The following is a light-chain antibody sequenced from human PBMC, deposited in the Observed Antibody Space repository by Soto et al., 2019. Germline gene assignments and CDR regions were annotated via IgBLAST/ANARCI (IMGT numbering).Light chain of an antibody. CDR3: QQTDSFPLS. Sequence: DIQMTQTPSSVPASVGDRVTITCRASQGIRSWLAWYQQKPGKAPKLLIFAASSLQSGVPSRFSGRGSGTEFTLTSSSLLPEDFATYYCQQTDSFPLSVGGGTKVEL. J-gene: IGKJ4*01. CDR1: QGIRSW. CDR2: AAS. V-gene: IGKV1D-12*01.